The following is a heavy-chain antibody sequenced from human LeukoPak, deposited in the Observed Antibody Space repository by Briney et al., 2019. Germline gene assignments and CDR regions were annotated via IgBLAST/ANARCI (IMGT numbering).Heavy chain of an antibody. CDR2: ISGNGGVI. CDR1: GFTFSDNY. Sequence: GGSLRLSCAASGFTFSDNYMTWVRQAPGRGLEWLSYISGNGGVIQYADSVKGRFTISRDNAKNLLYLQMDSLRVEDTAIYYCARDPRTVRIWGQGTLVTVSS. V-gene: IGHV3-11*04. D-gene: IGHD1-1*01. J-gene: IGHJ4*02. CDR3: ARDPRTVRI.